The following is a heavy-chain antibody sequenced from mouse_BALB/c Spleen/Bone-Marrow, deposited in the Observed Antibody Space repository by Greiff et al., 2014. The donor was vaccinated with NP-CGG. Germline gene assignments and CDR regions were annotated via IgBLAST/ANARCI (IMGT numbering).Heavy chain of an antibody. Sequence: QVQLQQSGAELVKPGASVKLSCKASGYTFTSYYMYWVKQRPGQGLEWIGEINPSNGGTNFNEKLKSRATLTVDKSSSTAYMQLSSLTSEDSAVYYCTRLPHWGQGTSVTVSS. CDR1: GYTFTSYY. V-gene: IGHV1S81*02. CDR2: INPSNGGT. CDR3: TRLPH. J-gene: IGHJ4*01. D-gene: IGHD5-1*01.